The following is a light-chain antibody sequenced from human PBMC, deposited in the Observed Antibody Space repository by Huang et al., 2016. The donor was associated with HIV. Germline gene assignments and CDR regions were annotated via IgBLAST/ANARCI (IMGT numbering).Light chain of an antibody. Sequence: ETVMTQSPVTLSVSPGDRASLSCRSSQIVSSHLAWYQQKPGQAPRLLIYAASTRATGVPARLSGSGAGTEFTLTISTLQSEDSAVYYCQQYNDVRSTFGPGTRVEIK. V-gene: IGKV3-15*01. J-gene: IGKJ3*01. CDR3: QQYNDVRST. CDR2: AAS. CDR1: QIVSSH.